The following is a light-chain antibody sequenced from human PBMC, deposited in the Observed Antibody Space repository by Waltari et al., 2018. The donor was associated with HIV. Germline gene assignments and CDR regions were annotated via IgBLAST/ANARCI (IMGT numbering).Light chain of an antibody. V-gene: IGLV2-14*03. Sequence: QSALTQPASVSGSPGQSITISCTGTSSAVGGYTYVSWYQRQPGKAPKLMIYDVNNRPSGVSNRFSGSKSGNTASLTISGLQAEDEADYYCSSYTSSSTRVFGGGTKVTVL. CDR1: SSAVGGYTY. CDR2: DVN. J-gene: IGLJ3*02. CDR3: SSYTSSSTRV.